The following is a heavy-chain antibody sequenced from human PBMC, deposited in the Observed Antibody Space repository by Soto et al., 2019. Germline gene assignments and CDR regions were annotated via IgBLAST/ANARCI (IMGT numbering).Heavy chain of an antibody. Sequence: EVQLVESGGGLVQPGGSLRLSCAASGFTFSSYWMTWVRQAPGKGLECVANIKQDGSDKYYVDSVKGRFTISRDNGTNSVYLHMNSLREEDTAVYYCARQTRAPESWGQGTLVTVSS. V-gene: IGHV3-7*03. CDR1: GFTFSSYW. CDR2: IKQDGSDK. D-gene: IGHD3-10*01. CDR3: ARQTRAPES. J-gene: IGHJ4*02.